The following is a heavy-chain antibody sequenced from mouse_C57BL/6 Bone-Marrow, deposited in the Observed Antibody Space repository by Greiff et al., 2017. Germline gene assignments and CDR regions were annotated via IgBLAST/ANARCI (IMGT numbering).Heavy chain of an antibody. J-gene: IGHJ2*01. V-gene: IGHV1-18*01. CDR2: INPNNGGT. Sequence: VQLQQSGPELVKPGASVKIPCKASGYTFTDYNMHWVKQSPGQSLEWIGDINPNNGGTISNQKFKGKATLTVAKSSSTAYMALRNLTSEDTAIYYCARGNDFDYWGQGTTLTVSS. CDR3: ARGNDFDY. CDR1: GYTFTDYN.